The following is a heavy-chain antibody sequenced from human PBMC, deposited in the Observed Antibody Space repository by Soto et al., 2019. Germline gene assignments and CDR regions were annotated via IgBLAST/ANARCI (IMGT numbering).Heavy chain of an antibody. J-gene: IGHJ4*02. CDR3: ARPLNNDFFGY. Sequence: ASVKVSCKASVYTFISYDINWVRQATGQGLEWMGWMNPNSGNTGYARKFQGRVTMTRDTSMSTAYMELSSLRSEDTAVYYCARPLNNDFFGYWGQGTLVTVSS. CDR2: MNPNSGNT. CDR1: VYTFISYD. V-gene: IGHV1-8*01.